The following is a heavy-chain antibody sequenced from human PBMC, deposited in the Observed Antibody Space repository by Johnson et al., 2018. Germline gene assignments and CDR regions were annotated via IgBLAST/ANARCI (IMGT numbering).Heavy chain of an antibody. D-gene: IGHD3-3*01. J-gene: IGHJ6*04. CDR3: AKEGGCYDFWSGYYIGYYYYYGMDV. V-gene: IGHV3-30*18. CDR2: ISYDGSDK. Sequence: QLLESGGGVVQPGRSLRLSCAASGFTFNNYGMHWVRQAPGKGLEWVAVISYDGSDKYYADSVKGRFTISRDNSNNTLYLQMNSLRAEDTAVYYCAKEGGCYDFWSGYYIGYYYYYGMDVGGKGTTVTVSS. CDR1: GFTFNNYG.